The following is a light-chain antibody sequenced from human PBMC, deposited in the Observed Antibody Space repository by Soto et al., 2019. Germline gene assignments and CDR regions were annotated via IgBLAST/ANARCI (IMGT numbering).Light chain of an antibody. CDR2: GAS. CDR3: QQYDNWPPCT. CDR1: QSVSGN. Sequence: EIVMTQSPATLSVSPGGRATLSCRASQSVSGNLAWYQQRSGQAPRLLIHGASTRATGIPARFSGSGSGTQFTLTISSLQSEDSAVYYCQQYDNWPPCTFGQGTKLEVK. V-gene: IGKV3-15*01. J-gene: IGKJ2*02.